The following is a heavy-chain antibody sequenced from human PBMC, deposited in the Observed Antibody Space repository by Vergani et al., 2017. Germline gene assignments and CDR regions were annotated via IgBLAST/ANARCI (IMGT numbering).Heavy chain of an antibody. CDR2: VNQDGSEK. V-gene: IGHV3-7*01. Sequence: EGQLVESGGDWVQRGGSLRLSCAASGFISSSYWMSWVRQAPGKGLEWVANVNQDGSEKYYVDSVRGRFTISRDNAKNSIYLQMNSLRAEDTAVYYCARDIRRYCSSTSCWVPMDVWGKGTTVTVSS. J-gene: IGHJ6*04. CDR1: GFISSSYW. CDR3: ARDIRRYCSSTSCWVPMDV. D-gene: IGHD2-2*01.